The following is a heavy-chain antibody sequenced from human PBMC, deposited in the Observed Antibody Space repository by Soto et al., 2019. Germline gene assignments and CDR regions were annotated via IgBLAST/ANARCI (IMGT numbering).Heavy chain of an antibody. V-gene: IGHV3-11*01. CDR3: ARDMGVDTVITYYHYGMDV. D-gene: IGHD5-18*01. CDR2: ISSSGSTI. J-gene: IGHJ6*02. Sequence: PGGSLRLSCAASGFTFSDYYMSWIRQAPGKGLEWVSYISSSGSTIYYADSVKGRFTISRDNAKNSLYLQMNSLRAEDTAVYYCARDMGVDTVITYYHYGMDVWGQGTTVTV. CDR1: GFTFSDYY.